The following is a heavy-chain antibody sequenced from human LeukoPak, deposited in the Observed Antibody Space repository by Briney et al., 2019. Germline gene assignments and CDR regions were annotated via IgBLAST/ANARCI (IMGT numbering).Heavy chain of an antibody. CDR1: GFTFSSYW. V-gene: IGHV3-7*01. J-gene: IGHJ4*02. D-gene: IGHD2-21*01. Sequence: PGGSLRLPCTTSGFTFSSYWMSWVRQAPGKGLEWVANIEDDGSEKYYVDSVKGRFTISRDNAKNSLYLQMNSLRAEDTAVYYCATGLFHFDYWGQGTPVTVSS. CDR2: IEDDGSEK. CDR3: ATGLFHFDY.